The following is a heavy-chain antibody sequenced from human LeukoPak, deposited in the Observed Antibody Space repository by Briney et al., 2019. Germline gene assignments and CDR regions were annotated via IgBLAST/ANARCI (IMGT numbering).Heavy chain of an antibody. V-gene: IGHV3-23*01. CDR2: ISGSGGST. CDR3: AGSSWSLYNWFDP. CDR1: GFTFSGYW. Sequence: PGGSLRLSCAASGFTFSGYWMSWLRQAPGKGLEWVSAISGSGGSTYYADSVKGRFTISRDNSKNTLYLQMNSLRAEDTAVYYCAGSSWSLYNWFDPWGQGTLVTVSS. J-gene: IGHJ5*02. D-gene: IGHD6-13*01.